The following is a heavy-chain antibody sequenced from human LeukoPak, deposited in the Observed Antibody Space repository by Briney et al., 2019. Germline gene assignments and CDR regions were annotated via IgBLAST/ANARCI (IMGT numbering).Heavy chain of an antibody. J-gene: IGHJ4*02. D-gene: IGHD4-17*01. CDR1: GGSVSSSTYY. Sequence: SETLSLTCTVSGGSVSSSTYYWGWIRQPPGKGLEWLGFISYSGYTKYNPSLESRVTISVDTSRNQFSLKLSSVTAADTAVYYCARVNTVTAGVLWYFDYWGQGTLVTVSS. CDR2: ISYSGYT. V-gene: IGHV4-61*01. CDR3: ARVNTVTAGVLWYFDY.